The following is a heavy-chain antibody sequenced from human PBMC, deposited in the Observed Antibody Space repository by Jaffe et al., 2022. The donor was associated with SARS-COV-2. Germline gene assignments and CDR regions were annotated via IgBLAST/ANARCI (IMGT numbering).Heavy chain of an antibody. V-gene: IGHV3-7*03. CDR3: VRGGVETGRFGT. CDR1: GFTFSGYW. J-gene: IGHJ5*02. CDR2: IKGDGSEK. Sequence: EVQLVESGGGLVQPGGSLRLSCAASGFTFSGYWMSWVRQAPGKGLEWVARIKGDGSEKFYADSVKGRFTISRDNAENSLYLQMNSLRAEDTAVYYCVRGGVETGRFGTWGQGALVTVSS. D-gene: IGHD3-10*01.